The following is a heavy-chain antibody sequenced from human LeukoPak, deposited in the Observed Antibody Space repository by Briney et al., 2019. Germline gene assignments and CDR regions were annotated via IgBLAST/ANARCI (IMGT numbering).Heavy chain of an antibody. D-gene: IGHD3-22*01. J-gene: IGHJ4*02. V-gene: IGHV3-23*01. CDR1: GFTFSSYA. CDR3: ASDYDSSGYYYEGY. CDR2: ISGSGGST. Sequence: PGGSLRLSCAASGFTFSSYAMSWVRQAPGKGLEWASGISGSGGSTYYADSVKGRFTISRDNSKNTLYLQMNSLRAEDTAVYYCASDYDSSGYYYEGYWGQGTLVTVSS.